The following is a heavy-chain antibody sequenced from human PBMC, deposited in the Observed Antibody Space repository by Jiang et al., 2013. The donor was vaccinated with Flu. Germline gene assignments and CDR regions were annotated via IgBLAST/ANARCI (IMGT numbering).Heavy chain of an antibody. J-gene: IGHJ4*02. D-gene: IGHD3-16*02. V-gene: IGHV3-23*01. Sequence: NYAMSLGPPGSRVRGWSGSQVLLVVVVTCTSQTPSKGRFTISRDNSKNTLFLQMNSLRAEDTAVYYCAKHRSEYVWGSYRDYWGQGTLVTVSS. CDR1: NYA. CDR2: LLVVVVT. CDR3: AKHRSEYVWGSYRDY.